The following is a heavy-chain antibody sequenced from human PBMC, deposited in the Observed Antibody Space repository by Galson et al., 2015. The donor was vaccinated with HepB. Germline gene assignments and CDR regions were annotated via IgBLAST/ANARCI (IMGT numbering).Heavy chain of an antibody. CDR1: GFSFSNYG. Sequence: SLRLSCAASGFSFSNYGMHWVRQAPGKGLEGVAVISYDGSNEYYADSVRGRFTISRDNSKNTLFQQMNSLRPEDTAVYYCAKDGRYSSGWHYFDYWGQGTLVTVSS. D-gene: IGHD6-19*01. CDR3: AKDGRYSSGWHYFDY. CDR2: ISYDGSNE. J-gene: IGHJ4*02. V-gene: IGHV3-30*18.